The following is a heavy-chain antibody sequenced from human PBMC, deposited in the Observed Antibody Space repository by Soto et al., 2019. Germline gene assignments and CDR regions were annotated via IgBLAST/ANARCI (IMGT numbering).Heavy chain of an antibody. CDR1: GFSFSGFG. V-gene: IGHV3-23*01. Sequence: EVQLLESGGGLVQPGGSLRLSCVASGFSFSGFGMSWVRQAPGKGLVWVSSITGTGVSIYYADSVRGRFTISRDNSKNTLYLQMSSLRAEDTARYYCAKDSIPYSSSYDLDHWGRGALVTVSS. CDR2: ITGTGVSI. J-gene: IGHJ4*02. CDR3: AKDSIPYSSSYDLDH. D-gene: IGHD6-6*01.